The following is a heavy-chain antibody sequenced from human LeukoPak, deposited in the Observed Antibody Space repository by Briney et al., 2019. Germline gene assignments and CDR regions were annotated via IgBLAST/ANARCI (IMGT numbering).Heavy chain of an antibody. V-gene: IGHV4-34*01. CDR1: GGSCSGYY. CDR3: ARDFRDYSFDY. CDR2: INHSGST. D-gene: IGHD4-11*01. Sequence: SETLSLTCAVYGGSCSGYYWSWIRQPPGKGLEWIGEINHSGSTNYNPSLKSRVTMSVDTSKNQFSLKLSSVTAADTAVYYCARDFRDYSFDYWGQGTLVTVSS. J-gene: IGHJ4*02.